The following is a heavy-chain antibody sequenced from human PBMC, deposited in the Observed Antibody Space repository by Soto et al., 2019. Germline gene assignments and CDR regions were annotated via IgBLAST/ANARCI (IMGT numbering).Heavy chain of an antibody. CDR3: ARPPHGYDSRHSCFDP. J-gene: IGHJ5*02. D-gene: IGHD5-12*01. CDR2: IGTAGDT. V-gene: IGHV3-13*04. CDR1: GFTFSSYD. Sequence: EVQQVESGGGLVQPGGSLRLSCAASGFTFSSYDMHWVRQATGKGLEWVSAIGTAGDTYYPGSVKGRFTISRENANNSLNLLTQSTRARDTHVSYCARPPHGYDSRHSCFDPWGQGTLVTVSS.